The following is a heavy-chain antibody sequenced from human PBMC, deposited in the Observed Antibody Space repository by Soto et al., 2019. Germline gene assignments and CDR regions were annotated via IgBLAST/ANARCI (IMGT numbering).Heavy chain of an antibody. CDR2: ISAYTGNT. CDR1: GCTFTNYY. V-gene: IGHV1-18*04. Sequence: ASVKVSGKASGCTFTNYYIHWVRQAPGQGLEWMGWISAYTGNTNYAQKFQGRVTLTTDTSTSTAYMELRSLTSDDTALYYCARDVDERLTGYYIPFDYWGQGTQVTVSS. CDR3: ARDVDERLTGYYIPFDY. D-gene: IGHD3-9*01. J-gene: IGHJ4*02.